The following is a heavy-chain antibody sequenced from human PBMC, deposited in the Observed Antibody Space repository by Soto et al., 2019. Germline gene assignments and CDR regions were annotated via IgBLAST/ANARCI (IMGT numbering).Heavy chain of an antibody. CDR2: IYYSGST. D-gene: IGHD3-10*01. CDR3: ARVMVRGVFDY. Sequence: ETLSLTCTASGGSISSYYWSWIRQPPGKGLEWIGYIYYSGSTNYNPSLKSRVTISVDTSKNQFSLKLSSVTAADTAVYYCARVMVRGVFDYWGQGTLVTVSS. CDR1: GGSISSYY. J-gene: IGHJ4*02. V-gene: IGHV4-59*08.